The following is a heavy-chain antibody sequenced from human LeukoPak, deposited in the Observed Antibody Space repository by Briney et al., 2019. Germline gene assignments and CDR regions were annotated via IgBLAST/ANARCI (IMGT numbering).Heavy chain of an antibody. CDR1: GYTFTSYG. CDR2: ISAYNGNT. D-gene: IGHD3-10*01. Sequence: ASVKVSCKASGYTFTSYGISWVRQAPGQGLEWMGWISAYNGNTNYAQKLQGRVTMTTDTSTSTAYMGLRSLRSDDTAVYYCANTVYGSGSYPTVYFDYWGQGTLVTVSS. CDR3: ANTVYGSGSYPTVYFDY. J-gene: IGHJ4*02. V-gene: IGHV1-18*01.